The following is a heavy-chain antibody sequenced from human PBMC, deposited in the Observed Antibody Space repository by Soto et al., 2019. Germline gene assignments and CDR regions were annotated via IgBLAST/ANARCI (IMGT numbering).Heavy chain of an antibody. V-gene: IGHV3-30*18. J-gene: IGHJ4*02. CDR3: ANDRHDWNRIGYFDY. CDR1: GFTFSSYG. Sequence: QVQLQESGGGVVQPGRSLRLSCTASGFTFSSYGMHWVRQAPGKGLEWVAVISYDGRNKFYADSVKGRFTISRDNSKNTLDLQMNSLRGEDSALYYCANDRHDWNRIGYFDYWGQGTLVTVSA. CDR2: ISYDGRNK. D-gene: IGHD1-1*01.